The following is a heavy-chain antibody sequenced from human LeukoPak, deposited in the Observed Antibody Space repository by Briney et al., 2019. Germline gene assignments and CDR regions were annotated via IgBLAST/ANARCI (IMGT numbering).Heavy chain of an antibody. J-gene: IGHJ4*02. CDR3: AWVPTRTYYYGSGSPNSSY. Sequence: ASVKVSCKASGYTFTGYYMHWVRQAPGQGLEWMGRINPNSGGTNYAQKFQGRVTMTRDTSISTAYMELSRLRSDATAVYSCAWVPTRTYYYGSGSPNSSYWGQGTLVTVSS. CDR2: INPNSGGT. D-gene: IGHD3-10*01. V-gene: IGHV1-2*06. CDR1: GYTFTGYY.